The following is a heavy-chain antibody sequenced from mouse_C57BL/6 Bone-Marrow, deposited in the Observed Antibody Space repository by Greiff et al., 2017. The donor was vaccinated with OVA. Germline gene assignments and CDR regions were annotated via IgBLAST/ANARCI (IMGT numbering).Heavy chain of an antibody. V-gene: IGHV5-17*01. CDR2: ISSGGSTI. CDR1: GFTFSDYG. J-gene: IGHJ1*03. Sequence: EVQLMESGGGLVKPGGSLKLSCAASGFTFSDYGMHWVRQAPEKGLEWVAYISSGGSTIYYADTVKGRFTISRDNAKNTLFLQMTSLRSEDTAMYYCARINYWYFDVWGTGTTVTVSS. CDR3: ARINYWYFDV.